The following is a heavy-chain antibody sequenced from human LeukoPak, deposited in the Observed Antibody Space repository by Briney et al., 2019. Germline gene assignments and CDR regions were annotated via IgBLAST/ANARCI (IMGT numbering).Heavy chain of an antibody. CDR1: EFTFSNYS. CDR3: ARDESQHYYGMDV. Sequence: GGSLRLSCAASEFTFSNYSMIWVRRAPGKGLECVSYISASSTIYYADSVKGRFTISRDNAKNSLYLQMNSLRAEDTPVYYCARDESQHYYGMDVWGQGTTVTVSS. V-gene: IGHV3-48*04. J-gene: IGHJ6*02. CDR2: ISASSTI.